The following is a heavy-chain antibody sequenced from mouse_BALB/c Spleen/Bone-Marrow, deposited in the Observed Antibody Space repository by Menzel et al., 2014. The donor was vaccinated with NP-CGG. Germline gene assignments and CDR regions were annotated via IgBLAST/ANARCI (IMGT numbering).Heavy chain of an antibody. CDR2: IYPGDGGT. J-gene: IGHJ2*01. CDR3: ARMGDYSYYFDY. Sequence: VKLVESGAELVRPGSSVKISCKASGYAFXSYWMNWVKQRPGQGLEWIGQIYPGDGGTNYNGKFKGKATLTADKSSSTAYIQLSSLTSEDSAVYFCARMGDYSYYFDYWGQGTTLTVSS. CDR1: GYAFXSYW. V-gene: IGHV1-80*01. D-gene: IGHD1-1*01.